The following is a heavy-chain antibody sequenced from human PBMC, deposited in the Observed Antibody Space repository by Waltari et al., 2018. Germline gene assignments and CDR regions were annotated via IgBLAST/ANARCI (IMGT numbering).Heavy chain of an antibody. V-gene: IGHV1-69*02. Sequence: QVQLVQSGAAVKKPGSSVKVSCKASGGTFSSYTMSWVRQAPGQGLEWMGRIVPMLGIANYAENLQGRVTITADNTTSTAYMVRSSQRSEDTAVYYCAGQLRYSGWLPFDNWGQGTLVTVSS. CDR1: GGTFSSYT. D-gene: IGHD3-9*01. CDR2: IVPMLGIA. CDR3: AGQLRYSGWLPFDN. J-gene: IGHJ4*02.